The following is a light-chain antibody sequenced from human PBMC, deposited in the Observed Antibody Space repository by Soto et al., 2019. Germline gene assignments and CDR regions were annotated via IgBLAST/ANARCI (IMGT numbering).Light chain of an antibody. Sequence: QSPRTLSLTPGEVATLSYRASQSVTGTNLAWYQQRAGQAPRLIIYDAVRRATGIPDRFSGSGSGTDFTLTISRLEPEDLPVYYCHQYGSPLGTSGQGTKVDIK. J-gene: IGKJ1*01. CDR3: HQYGSPLGT. V-gene: IGKV3-20*01. CDR1: QSVTGTN. CDR2: DAV.